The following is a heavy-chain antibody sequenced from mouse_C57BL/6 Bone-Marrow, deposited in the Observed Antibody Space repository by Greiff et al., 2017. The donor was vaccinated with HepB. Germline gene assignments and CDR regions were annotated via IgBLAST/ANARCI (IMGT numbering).Heavy chain of an antibody. CDR3: TGDYDRAWFAY. Sequence: QVQLQQSGAELVRPGASVTLSCKASGYTFTDYEMHWVKQTPVHGLEWIGAIDPETGGTAYNQKFKGKAILTADKSSSTAYMELRSLTSEDSAVYYGTGDYDRAWFAYWGQGTLVTVSA. V-gene: IGHV1-15*01. CDR1: GYTFTDYE. CDR2: IDPETGGT. J-gene: IGHJ3*01. D-gene: IGHD2-4*01.